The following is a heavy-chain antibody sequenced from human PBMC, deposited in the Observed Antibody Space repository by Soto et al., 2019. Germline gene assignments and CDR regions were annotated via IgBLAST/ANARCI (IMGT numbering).Heavy chain of an antibody. D-gene: IGHD3-10*01. CDR3: AKVWFGESDGFDV. Sequence: EVQLLESGGGLVQRGGSLRLYCAVSGFSLTTYAMSWVRQAPGKGLEWVSEVSASGRSTTYAYSVKGRFTTSKDTSKNTMSLQMNSLRVDDTTVYYCAKVWFGESDGFDVWGRGTMVRVSS. V-gene: IGHV3-23*01. CDR2: VSASGRST. CDR1: GFSLTTYA. J-gene: IGHJ3*01.